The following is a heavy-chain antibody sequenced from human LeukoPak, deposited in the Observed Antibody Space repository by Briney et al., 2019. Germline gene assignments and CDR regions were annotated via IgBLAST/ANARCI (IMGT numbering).Heavy chain of an antibody. J-gene: IGHJ4*02. D-gene: IGHD4-17*01. Sequence: ASVKVSCKASGGTFSSYAISWVRQAPGQGLEWMGRIIPIFGTANYAQKFQGRVTITTDESTSTAYMELSSLRSEDTAVYYGARESRIPTTVTTGYFDYWGQGTLVTVSS. V-gene: IGHV1-69*05. CDR1: GGTFSSYA. CDR3: ARESRIPTTVTTGYFDY. CDR2: IIPIFGTA.